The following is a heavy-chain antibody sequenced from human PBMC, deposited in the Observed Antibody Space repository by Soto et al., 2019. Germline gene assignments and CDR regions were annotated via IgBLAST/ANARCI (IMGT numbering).Heavy chain of an antibody. V-gene: IGHV4-34*01. J-gene: IGHJ5*02. Sequence: PSETLSLTCAVYGGCFSGYYWSWIRQPPGKGLEWIGEINHSGSTNYNPSLKSRVTISVDTSKNQFSLKLSSLTAADTAVYYCARGAIFGVVIKYNWFDPWGQGTLVTVSS. CDR1: GGCFSGYY. CDR2: INHSGST. CDR3: ARGAIFGVVIKYNWFDP. D-gene: IGHD3-3*01.